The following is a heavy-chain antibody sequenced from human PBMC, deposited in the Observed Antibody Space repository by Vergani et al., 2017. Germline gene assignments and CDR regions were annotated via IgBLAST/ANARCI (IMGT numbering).Heavy chain of an antibody. CDR2: ISYDGSNK. CDR1: GFTFSSYG. D-gene: IGHD3-10*01. Sequence: QVQLVESGGGVVQPGRSLRLSCAASGFTFSSYGMHWVRQAPGKGLEWVAVISYDGSNKYYADSVKGRFTISRDNSKNTLYLQMNSLRAEDTAVYYCAKSPGSSPGYYYYYMDVWGKGTTVTVSS. V-gene: IGHV3-30*18. CDR3: AKSPGSSPGYYYYYMDV. J-gene: IGHJ6*03.